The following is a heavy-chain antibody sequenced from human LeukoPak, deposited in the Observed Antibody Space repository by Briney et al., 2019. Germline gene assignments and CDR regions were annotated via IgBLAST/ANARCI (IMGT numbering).Heavy chain of an antibody. D-gene: IGHD3-10*01. Sequence: ASVKVSCKASGGTFSSYAISWVRQAPGQGLEWMGRIIPIFGIANYAQKFQGRVTITADKSTSTAYMELSSLRSEDTAVYYCARDYPPGHKGSGSPYYFDYWGQGTLVTVSS. CDR1: GGTFSSYA. CDR2: IIPIFGIA. V-gene: IGHV1-69*04. CDR3: ARDYPPGHKGSGSPYYFDY. J-gene: IGHJ4*02.